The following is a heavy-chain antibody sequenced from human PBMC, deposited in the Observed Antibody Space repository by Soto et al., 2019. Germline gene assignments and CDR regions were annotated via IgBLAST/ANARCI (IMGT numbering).Heavy chain of an antibody. CDR2: INHSGST. CDR1: GGSFSGYY. V-gene: IGHV4-34*01. CDR3: ARGKRYYYYGMDV. Sequence: QVQLQQWGAGLLKPSETLSLTCAVYGGSFSGYYWSWIRQPPGKGLEWIGEINHSGSTNYNPSLKRRVTREGDTSNNQFSLKLSSVTAADTAVYYCARGKRYYYYGMDVWGRGTTVTVSS. J-gene: IGHJ6*02.